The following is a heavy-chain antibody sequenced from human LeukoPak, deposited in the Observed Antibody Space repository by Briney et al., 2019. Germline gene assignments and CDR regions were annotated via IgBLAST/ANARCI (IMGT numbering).Heavy chain of an antibody. Sequence: PSETLSLTCTVSGGSISGSSYYWGWIRQPPGKGLEWIGSIYYSGSTYYNPSLKSRVTISVDTSKNQFSLKLNSVTATDTAVYYCARQPCDFWSGYRPYFDYWGQGTLVTVSS. CDR1: GGSISGSSYY. V-gene: IGHV4-39*01. D-gene: IGHD3-3*01. J-gene: IGHJ4*02. CDR3: ARQPCDFWSGYRPYFDY. CDR2: IYYSGST.